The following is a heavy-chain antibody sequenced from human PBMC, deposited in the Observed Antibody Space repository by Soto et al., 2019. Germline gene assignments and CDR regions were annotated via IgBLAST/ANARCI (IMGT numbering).Heavy chain of an antibody. J-gene: IGHJ5*02. CDR2: INTYNGNT. CDR3: ARGVASGTYYNQYTWFDP. Sequence: ASVKVSCKASGYTFTNYGISWVRQAPGQGLEWMGWINTYNGNTNHAQKLQGRVTMTTDTSTSTAYMELRSLRSDDTAVYYCARGVASGTYYNQYTWFDPWGQGTLVTVSP. V-gene: IGHV1-18*01. D-gene: IGHD3-10*01. CDR1: GYTFTNYG.